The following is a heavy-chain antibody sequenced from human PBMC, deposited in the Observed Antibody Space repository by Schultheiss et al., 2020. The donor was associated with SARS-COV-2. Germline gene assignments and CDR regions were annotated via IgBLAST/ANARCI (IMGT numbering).Heavy chain of an antibody. CDR1: GFTFSSYS. V-gene: IGHV3-23*01. CDR3: ARGYSSDWSRIDY. J-gene: IGHJ4*02. CDR2: ISGSGGST. D-gene: IGHD6-19*01. Sequence: GGSLRLSCAASGFTFSSYSMNWVRQAPGKGLEWVSAISGSGGSTYYADSVKGRFTISRDDSKNTLYLQMHSLRAEDTAVYYCARGYSSDWSRIDYWGQGTLVTVSS.